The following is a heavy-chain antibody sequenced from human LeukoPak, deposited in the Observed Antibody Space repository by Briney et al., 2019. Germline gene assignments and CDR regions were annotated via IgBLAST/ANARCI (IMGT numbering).Heavy chain of an antibody. CDR1: GFTFSTYA. Sequence: GSLRLSCAASGFTFSTYAMNWVRQAPEKGLEWVSSIGGSSSSIYYADSVKGRFTISRDNAKNSLYLQMNSLRAEDTAVYFCAREVGEAFDIWGQGTMVTVSS. CDR2: IGGSSSSI. CDR3: AREVGEAFDI. V-gene: IGHV3-21*01. J-gene: IGHJ3*02. D-gene: IGHD2-2*01.